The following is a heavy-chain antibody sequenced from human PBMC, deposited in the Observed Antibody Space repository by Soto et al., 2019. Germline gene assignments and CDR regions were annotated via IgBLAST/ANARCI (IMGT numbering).Heavy chain of an antibody. V-gene: IGHV3-23*01. J-gene: IGHJ4*02. CDR2: ITDNGRNT. CDR1: GFTFSRDG. Sequence: EVQLLESGGGLVQAGGSLRLSCAACGFTFSRDGMSWIRQTPGKGLEWVSLITDNGRNTYYADSVKGRFTISRDNTKNTLFLQMNSLRAEDTAVYYCAKERATTTAFDYWGQGALVTVSS. CDR3: AKERATTTAFDY. D-gene: IGHD4-17*01.